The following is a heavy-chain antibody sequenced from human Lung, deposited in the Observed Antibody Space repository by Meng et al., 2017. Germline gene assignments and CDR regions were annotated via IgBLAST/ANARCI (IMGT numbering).Heavy chain of an antibody. Sequence: SVKVSCMASGYTFTSYYMHWVRQAPGQGLEWMEIINPSGGSTSYAQKFQGRVTMTRDTSTSTVYMELSSLRSEDTAVYYCARVQISSSWNGAFDYWGQGTLVTVSS. CDR1: GYTFTSYY. D-gene: IGHD6-13*01. J-gene: IGHJ4*02. CDR3: ARVQISSSWNGAFDY. V-gene: IGHV1-46*01. CDR2: INPSGGST.